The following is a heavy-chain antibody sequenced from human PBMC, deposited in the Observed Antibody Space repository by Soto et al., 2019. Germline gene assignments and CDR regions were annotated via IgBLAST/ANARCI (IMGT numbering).Heavy chain of an antibody. V-gene: IGHV4-31*03. Sequence: PSETLSLTFTVSGSSMSSGGYYWTWIRQSPGKGLEWIGYIYYSGSTYYNPSLESRVAISLDTSRSQFSLTLHSVTAADTAIYYCARDRHNNFFDPWGQGTLVTVS. CDR2: IYYSGST. CDR3: ARDRHNNFFDP. J-gene: IGHJ5*02. CDR1: GSSMSSGGYY. D-gene: IGHD6-6*01.